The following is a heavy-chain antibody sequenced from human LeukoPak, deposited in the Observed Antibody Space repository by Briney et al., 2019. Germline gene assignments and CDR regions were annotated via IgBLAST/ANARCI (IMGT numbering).Heavy chain of an antibody. Sequence: SESLTLTCTVSGGSFSSYYWSWIRQPPGKGLEWIGYIYYSGSTIYNPSLKSRVTILVSNYKNQFSLKHSSRTSADAAAFYCGGQKVVGATALWAFDIWGQGTMVTVSS. V-gene: IGHV4-59*01. J-gene: IGHJ3*02. CDR2: IYYSGST. CDR3: GGQKVVGATALWAFDI. D-gene: IGHD1-26*01. CDR1: GGSFSSYY.